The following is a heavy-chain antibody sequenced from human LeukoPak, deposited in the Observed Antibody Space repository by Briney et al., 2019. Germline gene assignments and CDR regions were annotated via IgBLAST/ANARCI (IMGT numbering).Heavy chain of an antibody. Sequence: GESLKISCKGSGYSFASYWISGVRQMPGKGLEWMGRIDPSDSYTNYSPSFQGHVTISADKSISTAYLQWSSLKASDTAMYYCARDIAVAGTLDYYYGMDVWGQGTTVTVSS. CDR1: GYSFASYW. D-gene: IGHD6-19*01. CDR3: ARDIAVAGTLDYYYGMDV. J-gene: IGHJ6*02. V-gene: IGHV5-10-1*01. CDR2: IDPSDSYT.